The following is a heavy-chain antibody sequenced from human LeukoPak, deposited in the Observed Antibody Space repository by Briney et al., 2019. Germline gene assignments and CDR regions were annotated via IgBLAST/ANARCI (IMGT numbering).Heavy chain of an antibody. CDR1: GFIFTSYT. CDR3: ARGGSGSFHV. Sequence: GGSLRLSCAASGFIFTSYTMNWVRQAPGKGLEWVSSISSQGSHIYYEDSLKGRFTVSRDNAQNLLYLQMDSLTAQDTAVYYCARGGSGSFHVWGKGTTVIVSS. D-gene: IGHD3-10*01. J-gene: IGHJ6*04. V-gene: IGHV3-21*06. CDR2: ISSQGSHI.